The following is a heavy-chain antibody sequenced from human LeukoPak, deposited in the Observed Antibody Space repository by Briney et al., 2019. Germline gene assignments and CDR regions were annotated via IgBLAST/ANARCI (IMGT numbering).Heavy chain of an antibody. CDR3: AVDYGDYPSF. CDR1: GFTFSSYS. CDR2: ISSSSSTI. D-gene: IGHD4-17*01. J-gene: IGHJ4*02. V-gene: IGHV3-48*04. Sequence: GGSLRLSCAASGFTFSSYSMNWVRQAPGKGLEWVSYISSSSSTIYYADSVKGRFTISRDNAKNSLYLQMNSLRAEDTAVYYCAVDYGDYPSFWGQGTLVTVSS.